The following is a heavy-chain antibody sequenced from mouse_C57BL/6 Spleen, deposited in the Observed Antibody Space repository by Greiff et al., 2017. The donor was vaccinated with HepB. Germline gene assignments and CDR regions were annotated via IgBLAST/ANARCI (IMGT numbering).Heavy chain of an antibody. CDR2: IDPGDGDT. Sequence: VQLQQSGPELVKPGASVKISCKASGYAFSSSWMNWVKQRPGKGLEWIGRIDPGDGDTNYNGTFKGKATLTADKSSSTAYMQLSSLTSEDSAVYFCARGTTVVATDYWGQGTSVTVSS. CDR3: ARGTTVVATDY. J-gene: IGHJ4*01. D-gene: IGHD1-1*01. CDR1: GYAFSSSW. V-gene: IGHV1-82*01.